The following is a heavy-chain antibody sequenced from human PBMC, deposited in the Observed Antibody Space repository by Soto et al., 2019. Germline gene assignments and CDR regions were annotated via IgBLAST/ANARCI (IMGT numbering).Heavy chain of an antibody. Sequence: QVQLVESGGGVVQPGRSLRLSCAASGFTFSSYAMHWVRQAPGKGLEWVAVISYDGSNKYYADSVKGRFTISRDNSKNTLYLQMNSLRAEDTTVYYCARDGGVDTAMVTGENWFDPWGQGTLVTVSS. CDR3: ARDGGVDTAMVTGENWFDP. CDR2: ISYDGSNK. V-gene: IGHV3-30-3*01. CDR1: GFTFSSYA. J-gene: IGHJ5*02. D-gene: IGHD5-18*01.